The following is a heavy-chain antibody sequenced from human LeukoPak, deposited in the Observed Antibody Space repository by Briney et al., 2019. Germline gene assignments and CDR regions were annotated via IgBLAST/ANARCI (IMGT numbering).Heavy chain of an antibody. D-gene: IGHD5-18*01. Sequence: SETLSLTCTVSGGSMTTHHWNWIRQTPGKGLEWIGYVFDSGRTKENPSLKSRVTLSADTSKNQLSLRLSSVTAADTAVYYCTTIKRGNIFGYFDFWGQGILATVSS. CDR1: GGSMTTHH. V-gene: IGHV4-59*11. CDR2: VFDSGRT. CDR3: TTIKRGNIFGYFDF. J-gene: IGHJ4*02.